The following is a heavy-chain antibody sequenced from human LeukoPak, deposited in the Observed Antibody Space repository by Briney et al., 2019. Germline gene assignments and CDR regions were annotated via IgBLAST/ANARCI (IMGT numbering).Heavy chain of an antibody. D-gene: IGHD6-19*01. CDR3: ARSFIAEAATAYDY. Sequence: ASVKVSCKASGYTFSSFGIGWVRHAPGQGPEWMGWISAFNGNSEHPQKLQDRVTVTVETSTNIAYMELRNLRPDDTAVYYCARSFIAEAATAYDYWGQGTLVIVSA. CDR1: GYTFSSFG. J-gene: IGHJ4*02. CDR2: ISAFNGNS. V-gene: IGHV1-18*01.